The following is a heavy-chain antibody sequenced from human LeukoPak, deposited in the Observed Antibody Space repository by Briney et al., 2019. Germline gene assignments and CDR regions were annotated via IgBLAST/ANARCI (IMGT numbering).Heavy chain of an antibody. D-gene: IGHD3-9*01. CDR2: INHSGST. V-gene: IGHV4-34*01. J-gene: IGHJ4*02. Sequence: PSETLSLTCAVYGGSFSGYYWSWIRQPPGKGLEWIGEINHSGSTNYNPSLKSRVTISVDTSKNQFSLKLSSVTAADTAVYYCARGARRFDILTGYYSFYPYNFDYWGQGTLVTVSS. CDR1: GGSFSGYY. CDR3: ARGARRFDILTGYYSFYPYNFDY.